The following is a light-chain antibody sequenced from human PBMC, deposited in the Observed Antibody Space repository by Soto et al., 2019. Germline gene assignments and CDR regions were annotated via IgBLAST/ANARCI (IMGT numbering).Light chain of an antibody. J-gene: IGLJ3*02. CDR2: RNN. V-gene: IGLV1-47*01. CDR3: AAWDDSLSGRV. Sequence: QSVLTQPPSASGTPGQGITISCSGSSSNIGSNYVSWYQQLPGTAPKLLVYRNNQRPSGVPDRFYGSKSGTSASLAIGGLRSEDEADYYCAAWDDSLSGRVFGGGTKLTVL. CDR1: SSNIGSNY.